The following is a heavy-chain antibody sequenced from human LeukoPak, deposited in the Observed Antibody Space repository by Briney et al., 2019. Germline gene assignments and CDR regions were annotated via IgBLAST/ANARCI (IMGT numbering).Heavy chain of an antibody. CDR1: GFTFSSYS. D-gene: IGHD2-15*01. CDR2: VSSSSAYI. CDR3: ARDLGYCRGGSCYSGPNHNGFDP. Sequence: PGGSLRLSCAASGFTFSSYSMNWVRQAPGKGLEWVSSVSSSSAYIYYADSVKGRFTISRDNAKNSLYLQMNSLRAEDTAVYYCARDLGYCRGGSCYSGPNHNGFDPWGQGTLVTVSS. J-gene: IGHJ5*02. V-gene: IGHV3-21*01.